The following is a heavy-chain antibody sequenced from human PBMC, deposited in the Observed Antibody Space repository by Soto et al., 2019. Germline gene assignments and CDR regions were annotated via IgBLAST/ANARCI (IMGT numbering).Heavy chain of an antibody. D-gene: IGHD3-3*01. CDR1: GGSISSYY. V-gene: IGHV4-4*07. CDR3: ARGPPLYDFWSGYSYYFDY. CDR2: IYTSGST. Sequence: QVQLQESGPGLVKPSETLSLTCTVSGGSISSYYWSWIRQPAGKGLEWIGRIYTSGSTNYNPSLKSRVTMSVDTSKNQFSLKLSSVTAADTAVYYCARGPPLYDFWSGYSYYFDYWGQGTLVTVSS. J-gene: IGHJ4*02.